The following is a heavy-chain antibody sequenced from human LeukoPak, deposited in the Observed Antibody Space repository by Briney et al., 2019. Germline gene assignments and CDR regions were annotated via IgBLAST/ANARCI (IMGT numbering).Heavy chain of an antibody. V-gene: IGHV3-9*01. Sequence: GGSLRLSCAASGFTFDDYAMHWVWQAPGKGLEWVSGISWNSGSIGYADSVKGRFTISRDNAKNSLYLQMNSLRAEDTALYYCAKDAHRDPRYFDYWGQGTLVTVSS. J-gene: IGHJ4*02. CDR1: GFTFDDYA. CDR2: ISWNSGSI. CDR3: AKDAHRDPRYFDY.